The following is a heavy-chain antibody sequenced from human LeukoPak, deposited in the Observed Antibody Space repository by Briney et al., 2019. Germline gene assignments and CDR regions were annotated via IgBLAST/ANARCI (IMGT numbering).Heavy chain of an antibody. CDR1: GHSISSGYY. D-gene: IGHD2-2*01. CDR2: IYHSGSD. V-gene: IGHV4-38-2*01. Sequence: SETLSLTCAVSGHSISSGYYWGWSRQPPGKGLEWSGSIYHSGSDYYNPSLKSRVTISVDTSKNQFSLKLSSVTAADTAVYYCARYPEICCISTSCPYNWFDPWGGGTLVSVSS. CDR3: ARYPEICCISTSCPYNWFDP. J-gene: IGHJ5*02.